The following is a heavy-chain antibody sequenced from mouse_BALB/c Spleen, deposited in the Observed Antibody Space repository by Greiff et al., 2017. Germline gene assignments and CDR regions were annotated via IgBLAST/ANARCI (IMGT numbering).Heavy chain of an antibody. J-gene: IGHJ4*01. D-gene: IGHD1-2*01. CDR2: IWSGGST. CDR1: GFSLTSYG. CDR3: ARLRLYAMDY. V-gene: IGHV2-2*02. Sequence: VKVVESGPGLVQPSQSLSITCTVSGFSLTSYGVHWVRQSPGKGLEWLGVIWSGGSTDYNAAFISRLSISKDNSKSQVFFKMNSLQANDTAIYYCARLRLYAMDYWGQGTSVTVSS.